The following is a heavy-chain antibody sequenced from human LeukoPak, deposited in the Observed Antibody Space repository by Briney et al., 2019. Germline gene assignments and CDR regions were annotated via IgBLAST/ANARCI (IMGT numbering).Heavy chain of an antibody. J-gene: IGHJ3*02. Sequence: SETLSLTCTVSGYSISSGYYWGWIRQPPGKGLEWIGSIYHSGSTYYNPSLKSRVTISVDTSKNQFSLKLSSVTAADTAVYYCGRGGYDSSGYYSDHDAFDIWGQGTMVTVSS. CDR1: GYSISSGYY. V-gene: IGHV4-38-2*02. CDR2: IYHSGST. CDR3: GRGGYDSSGYYSDHDAFDI. D-gene: IGHD3-22*01.